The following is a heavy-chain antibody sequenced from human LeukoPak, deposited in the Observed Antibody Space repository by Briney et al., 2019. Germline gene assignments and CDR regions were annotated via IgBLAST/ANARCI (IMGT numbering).Heavy chain of an antibody. Sequence: PGGSLRLSCAASGFTFSSYGMHWVRQAPGKGLEWVAVISYDGSNKYYADSVKGRFTISRDNSKNTLYLRMNSLRAEDTAVYYCAKVMVSHGSGMLVPFDYWGQGTLVTVSS. CDR1: GFTFSSYG. D-gene: IGHD3-10*01. CDR2: ISYDGSNK. J-gene: IGHJ4*02. CDR3: AKVMVSHGSGMLVPFDY. V-gene: IGHV3-30*18.